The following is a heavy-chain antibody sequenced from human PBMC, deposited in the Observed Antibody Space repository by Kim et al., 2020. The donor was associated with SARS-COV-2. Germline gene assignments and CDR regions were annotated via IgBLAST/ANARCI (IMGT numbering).Heavy chain of an antibody. D-gene: IGHD3-3*01. V-gene: IGHV4-34*01. CDR1: VGSFSGYH. J-gene: IGHJ6*02. Sequence: SETLSLTCAVYVGSFSGYHWTWIRQSPGKGLEWIGEINHSGATNYNPSLESRVALSVDTSKNQVSLKVKSVTAADTAVYFCARGRAGVVPSPIMGLGPYYDYYALDVWGQGTTVSVSS. CDR2: INHSGAT. CDR3: ARGRAGVVPSPIMGLGPYYDYYALDV.